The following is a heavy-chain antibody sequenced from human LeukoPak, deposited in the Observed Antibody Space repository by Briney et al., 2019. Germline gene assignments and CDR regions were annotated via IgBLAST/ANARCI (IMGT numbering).Heavy chain of an antibody. CDR1: GGSIGTFH. V-gene: IGHV4-4*09. D-gene: IGHD1-26*01. CDR3: ARSDGIVGEEAWFDH. CDR2: IFTTEVT. Sequence: TPSETLSLTCSVSGGSIGTFHWHWIRQPPGKGLEWIGYIFTTEVTNYSPSLKSRVTISVDTSKNQFSLRLSSVTAADTAVYYCARSDGIVGEEAWFDHWGQGSLVTVSS. J-gene: IGHJ5*02.